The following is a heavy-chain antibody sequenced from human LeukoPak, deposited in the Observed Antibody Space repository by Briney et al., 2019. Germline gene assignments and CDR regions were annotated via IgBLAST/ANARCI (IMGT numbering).Heavy chain of an antibody. CDR1: GYTFTGYY. CDR2: INPDNGGT. CDR3: ARGVTGIYYYYYMDV. Sequence: ASVKVSCKASGYTFTGYYLHWVRQAPGQGLEWMGWINPDNGGTDYAQKFQGRVTMTRDTSISTAYMELSRLRSDDTAVYYCARGVTGIYYYYYMDVWGTGTTVTVSS. J-gene: IGHJ6*03. V-gene: IGHV1-2*02. D-gene: IGHD3-10*01.